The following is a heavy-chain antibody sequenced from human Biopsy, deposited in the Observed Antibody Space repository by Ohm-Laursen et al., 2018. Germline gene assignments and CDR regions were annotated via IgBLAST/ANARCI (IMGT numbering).Heavy chain of an antibody. J-gene: IGHJ4*02. Sequence: SLRLSCAASGFNFNDYGMHWVHQAPGKGLEWVAVISHDGRSRFYVDSVKGRFTISRDNSNNTLYLQMNSLRAEDTAVYYCANSYYDFWTGYLNFDNGGQGTLVTVSS. D-gene: IGHD3-3*01. CDR3: ANSYYDFWTGYLNFDN. V-gene: IGHV3-30*18. CDR2: ISHDGRSR. CDR1: GFNFNDYG.